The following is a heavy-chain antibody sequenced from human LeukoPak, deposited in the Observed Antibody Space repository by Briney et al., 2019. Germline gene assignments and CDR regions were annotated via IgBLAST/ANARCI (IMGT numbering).Heavy chain of an antibody. CDR1: GGSISNYY. V-gene: IGHV4-59*01. Sequence: KPSETVSLTCTVSGGSISNYYWSWVRQPPGKGLEWIETFLHTGTTSYNPSLKSRVTISVDTSKNQFSLKLSSVTAADTAVYYCARSMVGATRFDYWGQGTLVTLFS. J-gene: IGHJ4*02. D-gene: IGHD1-26*01. CDR2: FLHTGTT. CDR3: ARSMVGATRFDY.